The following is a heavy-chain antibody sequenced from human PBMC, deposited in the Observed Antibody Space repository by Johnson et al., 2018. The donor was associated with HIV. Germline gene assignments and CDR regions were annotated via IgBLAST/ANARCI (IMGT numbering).Heavy chain of an antibody. J-gene: IGHJ3*02. CDR2: IRYDGSNK. CDR3: ARDIVGAPDAFDI. D-gene: IGHD1-26*01. Sequence: QVQLVESGGGVVQPGRSLRLSCAASGFTFSSYGMHWVRQAPGKGLEWVAFIRYDGSNKYYADSVKGRITISRDNSKNTLYVQMNSLRAEDPAVYYCARDIVGAPDAFDIWGQGTMVTVSS. CDR1: GFTFSSYG. V-gene: IGHV3-30*02.